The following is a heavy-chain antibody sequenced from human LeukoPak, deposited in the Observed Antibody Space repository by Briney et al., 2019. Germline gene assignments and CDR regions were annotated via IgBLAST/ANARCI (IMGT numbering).Heavy chain of an antibody. CDR2: ISDSSSLT. CDR3: AKVIRGGYGMDV. CDR1: GFTFSSFG. D-gene: IGHD3-10*01. Sequence: GGSLRLACAASGFTFSSFGMNWVRQAPGKGLEWVSYISDSSSLTYYADSVKGRFTISRDNAKNSLSLQLNSLRDEDTAVYFCAKVIRGGYGMDVWGQGTTVTVSS. V-gene: IGHV3-48*02. J-gene: IGHJ6*02.